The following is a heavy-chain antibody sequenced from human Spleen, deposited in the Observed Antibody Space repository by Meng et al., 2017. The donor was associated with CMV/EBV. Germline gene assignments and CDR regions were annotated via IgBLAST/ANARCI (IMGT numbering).Heavy chain of an antibody. D-gene: IGHD4-17*01. CDR3: ARTDYGMDV. CDR2: IYYSGRT. J-gene: IGHJ6*02. CDR1: GGSVSSGSYY. Sequence: SETLSLTCTVSGGSVSSGSYYWSWIRQPPGKGLEYIGYIYYSGRTNYNPSLKSRVTISVDTSKNQFSLKVSSVTAADTAVYYCARTDYGMDVWGQGTTVTVSS. V-gene: IGHV4-61*01.